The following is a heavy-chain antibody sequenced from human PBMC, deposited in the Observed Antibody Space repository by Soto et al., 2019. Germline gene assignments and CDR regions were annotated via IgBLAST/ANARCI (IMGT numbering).Heavy chain of an antibody. V-gene: IGHV1-18*01. CDR2: ISADNVHT. CDR3: ARVGYCSGYSCHYMDV. Sequence: QVQLVQSGGEVKAPGASVKVSCKASGYTFTSYGFNWVRQAPGQGLAWMGWISADNVHTNYAQKFQGRVTMTTDTFTSTAYLELRSLRSDDTAVYYCARVGYCSGYSCHYMDVWGRGTTVTVSS. D-gene: IGHD2-2*01. CDR1: GYTFTSYG. J-gene: IGHJ6*03.